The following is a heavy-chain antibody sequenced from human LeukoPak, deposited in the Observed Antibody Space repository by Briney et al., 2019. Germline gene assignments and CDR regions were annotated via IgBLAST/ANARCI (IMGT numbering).Heavy chain of an antibody. D-gene: IGHD3-10*01. J-gene: IGHJ4*02. CDR1: GGTFSSYA. V-gene: IGHV1-69*13. Sequence: SVKVSCKASGGTFSSYAISWVRQAPGQGVEWMGGIIPIFGTANYAQKFQGRVTITADESTSTAYMELSSLRSEDTAVYYCARDGGWVRFGELGYSDYWGQGTLVTVSS. CDR2: IIPIFGTA. CDR3: ARDGGWVRFGELGYSDY.